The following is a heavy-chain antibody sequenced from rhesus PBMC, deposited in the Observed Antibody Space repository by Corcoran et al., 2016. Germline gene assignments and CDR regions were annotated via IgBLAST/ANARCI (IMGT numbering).Heavy chain of an antibody. Sequence: QVQLQESGPGLVKPSETLSLTCGVSGGSISSNSWSWIRQPPGKGLEWIGGIHGSVGHTEYNPSLKSRVTISKDTSKNQFFLNLNSVTAADTALYYCATGPVSQLDYWGQGVLLTVSS. J-gene: IGHJ4*01. CDR3: ATGPVSQLDY. V-gene: IGHV4-160*01. D-gene: IGHD6-13*01. CDR1: GGSISSNS. CDR2: IHGSVGHT.